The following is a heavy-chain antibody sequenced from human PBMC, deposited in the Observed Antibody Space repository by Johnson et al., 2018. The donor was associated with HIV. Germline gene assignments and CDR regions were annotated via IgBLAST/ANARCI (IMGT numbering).Heavy chain of an antibody. Sequence: VQLVESGGGLVQPGGSLRLSCVASGFTVSGNYMNWVRQAPGKGLEWVSVIYSDGSTYYADSVKGRFTISRDNAKNTLYLHMNSLRAEDTAVYYCAREVDGFDIWGQGTMVTVSS. CDR1: GFTVSGNY. CDR2: IYSDGST. V-gene: IGHV3-66*01. J-gene: IGHJ3*02. CDR3: AREVDGFDI.